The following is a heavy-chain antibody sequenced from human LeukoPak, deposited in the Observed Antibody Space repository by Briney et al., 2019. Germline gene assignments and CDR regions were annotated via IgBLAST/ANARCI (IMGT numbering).Heavy chain of an antibody. CDR3: ARDFGSMVRGKSDAFDI. D-gene: IGHD3-10*01. CDR1: GGSFSGYY. J-gene: IGHJ3*02. V-gene: IGHV4-34*01. Sequence: ASETLSLTCAVYGGSFSGYYWSWIRQPPGKGLEWIGEINHSGSTYYNPSLKSRVTISVDTSKNQFSLKLSSVTAADTAVYYCARDFGSMVRGKSDAFDIWGQGTMVTVSS. CDR2: INHSGST.